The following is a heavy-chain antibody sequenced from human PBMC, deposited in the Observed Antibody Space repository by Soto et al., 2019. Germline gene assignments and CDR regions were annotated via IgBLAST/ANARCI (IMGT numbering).Heavy chain of an antibody. CDR1: GFTFGNYW. Sequence: EVQLVESGGGLVQPGGSLRLSCAASGFTFGNYWMTWVRQAPGKGLEWVANIKGDGSAKSYLDSVRGRFTVSRDNAENSLFLQMNILRAEDTVLYYCARDVSPGSSGYYLAAFDIWGQGTMVTVS. V-gene: IGHV3-7*05. J-gene: IGHJ3*02. CDR3: ARDVSPGSSGYYLAAFDI. D-gene: IGHD6-25*01. CDR2: IKGDGSAK.